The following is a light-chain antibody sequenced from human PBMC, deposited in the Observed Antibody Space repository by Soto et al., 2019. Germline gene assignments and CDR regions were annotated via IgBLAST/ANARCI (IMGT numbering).Light chain of an antibody. V-gene: IGLV2-23*01. CDR3: CSYAGSSTLV. Sequence: QSALTQPASVSGSPGQSITISCTGTISDVGSYNYVSWYQQHPGKAPKLMMFEGDKRPSGVSNRFFGFKSGNTASLTISGLQAEDEADYYCCSYAGSSTLVFGGGTKVTVL. CDR1: ISDVGSYNY. J-gene: IGLJ2*01. CDR2: EGD.